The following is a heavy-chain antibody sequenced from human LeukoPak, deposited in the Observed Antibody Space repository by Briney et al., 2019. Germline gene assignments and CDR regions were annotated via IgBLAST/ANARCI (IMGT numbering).Heavy chain of an antibody. Sequence: PSETLSLTCTVSGGSISSSSYYWGWIRQPPGKGLEWIGSIYYSGSTYYNPSLKSRVTISVDTSKNQISLKLSSVTAADTAVYYCARAPPRVVGYCSGGSCPLYYYYGRDVGGKGTTVTVSS. J-gene: IGHJ6*04. CDR1: GGSISSSSYY. V-gene: IGHV4-39*07. CDR2: IYYSGST. CDR3: ARAPPRVVGYCSGGSCPLYYYYGRDV. D-gene: IGHD2-15*01.